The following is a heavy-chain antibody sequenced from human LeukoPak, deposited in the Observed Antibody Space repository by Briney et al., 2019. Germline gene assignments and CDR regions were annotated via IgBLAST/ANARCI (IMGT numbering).Heavy chain of an antibody. CDR2: IYYSGTT. D-gene: IGHD2-15*01. Sequence: SQTLSLTCTVSGDSISSGGFHWSWIRQHPGKGLEWIGYIYYSGTTYYNPSLESRVTMSVDTSKNQFSLKLSSVTAADTAVYYCARYRDSGGRLAFDIWGQGTMVIVSS. CDR1: GDSISSGGFH. J-gene: IGHJ3*02. V-gene: IGHV4-31*03. CDR3: ARYRDSGGRLAFDI.